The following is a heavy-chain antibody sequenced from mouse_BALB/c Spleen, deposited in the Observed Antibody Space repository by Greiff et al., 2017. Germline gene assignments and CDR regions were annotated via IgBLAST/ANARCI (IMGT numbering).Heavy chain of an antibody. CDR2: ISSGGGST. CDR1: GFAFSSYD. D-gene: IGHD2-4*01. J-gene: IGHJ4*01. Sequence: EVMLVESGGGLVKPGGSLKLSCAASGFAFSSYDMSWVRQTPEKRLEWVAYISSGGGSTYYPDTVKGRFTISRDNAKNTLYLQMSSLKSEDTAVYYCARFYYDVYAMDYWGQGTSVTVSS. CDR3: ARFYYDVYAMDY. V-gene: IGHV5-12-1*01.